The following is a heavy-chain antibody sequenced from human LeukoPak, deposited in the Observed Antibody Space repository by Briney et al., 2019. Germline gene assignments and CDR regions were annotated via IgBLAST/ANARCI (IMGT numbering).Heavy chain of an antibody. CDR1: GFTVSGNY. CDR3: AKRNTMVRGGPCFDY. D-gene: IGHD3-10*01. Sequence: LPGGSLRLSCAVSGFTVSGNYMSWVRQAPGKGLEWVSAISGTGGSTYYADSVKGRFTVSRDNSKNTLDLQMTDLRPEDTAIYYCAKRNTMVRGGPCFDYWGQGILVAVSS. CDR2: ISGTGGST. J-gene: IGHJ4*02. V-gene: IGHV3-23*01.